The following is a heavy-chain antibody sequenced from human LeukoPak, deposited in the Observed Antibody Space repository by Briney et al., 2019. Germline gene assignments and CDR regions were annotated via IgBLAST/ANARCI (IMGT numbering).Heavy chain of an antibody. Sequence: PGGSLRLSCGASGFTFDDYAMHWVRQAPGKGLEWVSGISWNSGSIGYADSVKGRFTISRDNAKNSLYLQMNSLRAEDTALYYCAKDSVVGATSGGMDVWGQGTTVTVSS. V-gene: IGHV3-9*01. D-gene: IGHD1-26*01. J-gene: IGHJ6*02. CDR1: GFTFDDYA. CDR3: AKDSVVGATSGGMDV. CDR2: ISWNSGSI.